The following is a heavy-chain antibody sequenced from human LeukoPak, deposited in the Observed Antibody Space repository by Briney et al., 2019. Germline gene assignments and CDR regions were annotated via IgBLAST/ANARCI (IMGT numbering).Heavy chain of an antibody. V-gene: IGHV3-66*02. CDR1: VFNVSSNY. CDR2: IFSGGST. D-gene: IGHD3-22*01. CDR3: ASFLGGYSSFH. J-gene: IGHJ4*02. Sequence: GGSLRLSCAASVFNVSSNYMSWVRQAPGKGLEWVSVIFSGGSTYYVDSVKGRFTTSRDNSKNTLYLQMNSLRSEDTAVYYCASFLGGYSSFHWGQGTLVAVPS.